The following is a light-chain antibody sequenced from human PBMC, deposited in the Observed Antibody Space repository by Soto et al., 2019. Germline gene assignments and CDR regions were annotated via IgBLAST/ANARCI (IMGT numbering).Light chain of an antibody. V-gene: IGKV1-27*01. Sequence: DIPMTQSPSSLSASVGDRVTITCRASQGISNYLAWYQQRPGKVPQLLIYAASTLQSGVPSRFSGSGSGTDFTLTISSLQPEDFATYYCQNCHSAAFTFGPGTKVDIK. CDR2: AAS. CDR1: QGISNY. CDR3: QNCHSAAFT. J-gene: IGKJ3*01.